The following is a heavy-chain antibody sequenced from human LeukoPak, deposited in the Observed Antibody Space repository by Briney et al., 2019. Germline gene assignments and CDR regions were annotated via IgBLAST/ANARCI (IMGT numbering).Heavy chain of an antibody. V-gene: IGHV1-2*02. CDR2: INANSCGT. D-gene: IGHD2-2*01. CDR3: ARGPADAPYYFDY. Sequence: ASVKVSCKASGCTFTGYYMHWVRQAPGQGREWMGWINANSCGTNYAQKFQGRVTITRDTAISTAYMELSRLRSDDTAVYYCARGPADAPYYFDYWGQGTLVTVSS. CDR1: GCTFTGYY. J-gene: IGHJ4*02.